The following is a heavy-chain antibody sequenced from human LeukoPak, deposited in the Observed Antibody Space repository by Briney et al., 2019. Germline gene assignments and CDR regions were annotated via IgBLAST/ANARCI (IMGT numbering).Heavy chain of an antibody. J-gene: IGHJ4*02. D-gene: IGHD5-12*01. CDR1: GYTFTGYY. V-gene: IGHV1-2*02. Sequence: GASVKVSCKASGYTFTGYYMHWVRQAPGQGLEWMGWINPNSGGTNYTQKFQGRVTMTRDTSISTAYMELSRLRSDDTAVYYCARNLYSGSRFMDYWGQGTLVTVSS. CDR2: INPNSGGT. CDR3: ARNLYSGSRFMDY.